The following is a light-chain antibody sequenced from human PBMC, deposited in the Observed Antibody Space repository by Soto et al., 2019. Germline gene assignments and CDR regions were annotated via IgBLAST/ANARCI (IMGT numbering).Light chain of an antibody. CDR3: QQYNNWPPRT. J-gene: IGKJ1*01. CDR2: GAS. Sequence: EIVMTQTPATLSVSPGERSTLSFSSSQSVSSNLAWYQQKPGQAPRLLIYGASTRATGIPARFSGSGSGTEFTLTISSLQSEDFAVYYCQQYNNWPPRTFGQGTKVDIK. V-gene: IGKV3-15*01. CDR1: QSVSSN.